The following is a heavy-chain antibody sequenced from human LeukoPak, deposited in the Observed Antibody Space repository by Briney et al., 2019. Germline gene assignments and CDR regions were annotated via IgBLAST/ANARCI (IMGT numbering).Heavy chain of an antibody. V-gene: IGHV1-18*01. J-gene: IGHJ4*02. CDR1: GYTFTSYG. CDR3: ARASYCSSTSCYTYVDY. D-gene: IGHD2-2*02. CDR2: ISAYNGNT. Sequence: ASVKVSCKASGYTFTSYGISWVRQAPGQGLEWMGWISAYNGNTNYAQKLQGRVTMTTDTSTSTAYMELRSLRSDDTAVYYCARASYCSSTSCYTYVDYXGQGTLVTVSX.